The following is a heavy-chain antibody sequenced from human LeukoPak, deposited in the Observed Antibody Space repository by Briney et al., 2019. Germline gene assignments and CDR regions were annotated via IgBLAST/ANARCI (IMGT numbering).Heavy chain of an antibody. CDR3: ASLGGGSTVTTYLNY. Sequence: SVKVSCKASRGTFSSYTINWVRQAPGQGLEWMGGIIPIFGSANYAQKFQGRVTITADESTSTAYMELSSLRSEDTAVYYCASLGGGSTVTTYLNYWGQGTLVTVSS. V-gene: IGHV1-69*13. D-gene: IGHD4-11*01. CDR2: IIPIFGSA. J-gene: IGHJ4*02. CDR1: RGTFSSYT.